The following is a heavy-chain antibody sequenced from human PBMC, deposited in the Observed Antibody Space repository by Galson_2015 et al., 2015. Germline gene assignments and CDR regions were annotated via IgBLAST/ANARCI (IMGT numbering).Heavy chain of an antibody. V-gene: IGHV3-33*01. CDR3: ARGGPGAGTFHYNCYDMDV. Sequence: SLRLSCAASGFTFSSYGMHWVRQAPGKGLEWVAVIWYDGSNKYYADSVKGRFTISRDNSKNTLYLQMNSLRAEDTAVDYCARGGPGAGTFHYNCYDMDVWGQGTTVTVSS. CDR1: GFTFSSYG. CDR2: IWYDGSNK. J-gene: IGHJ6*02. D-gene: IGHD6-19*01.